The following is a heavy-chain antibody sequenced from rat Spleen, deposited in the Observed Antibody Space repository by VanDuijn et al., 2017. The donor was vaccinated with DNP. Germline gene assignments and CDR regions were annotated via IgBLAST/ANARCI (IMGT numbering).Heavy chain of an antibody. CDR2: ITNSGGSS. Sequence: EVQLVESGGGLVQPGRSLKLSCAASGFTFSNYYMAWVRQAPKKGLELVAAITNSGGSSYYRDSVKGRFTISRDNAKSTLYLQMDSLRSEDTATYYCARRKNYGLSYYFDYWGQGVMVTVSS. J-gene: IGHJ2*01. D-gene: IGHD1-6*01. CDR1: GFTFSNYY. CDR3: ARRKNYGLSYYFDY. V-gene: IGHV5-25*01.